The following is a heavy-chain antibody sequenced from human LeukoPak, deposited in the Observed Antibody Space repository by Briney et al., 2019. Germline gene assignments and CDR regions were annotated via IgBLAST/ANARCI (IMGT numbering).Heavy chain of an antibody. D-gene: IGHD5-18*01. CDR3: ARAVDTAIMYNWFDP. J-gene: IGHJ5*02. CDR1: GGSFSGYY. V-gene: IGHV4-34*01. CDR2: INDSGST. Sequence: SETLSLTCAVYGGSFSGYYWNWIRQPPGKGLEWIGEINDSGSTNYNPSLKSRVTISVDTSKNQFSLKLSSVTASDTAMYYCARAVDTAIMYNWFDPRGQGILVTVSS.